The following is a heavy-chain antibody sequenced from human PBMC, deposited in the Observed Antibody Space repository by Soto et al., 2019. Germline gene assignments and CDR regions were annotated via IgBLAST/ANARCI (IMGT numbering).Heavy chain of an antibody. CDR3: ARHWQDIVVVPAVDY. Sequence: SETLSLTCTVSGGSRSSSGYCWGRIRQPPGKGLEWIGSIYYSGSTYYNPSLKSRVTISVDTSKNQFSLKLSSVTAADTAVYYCARHWQDIVVVPAVDYWGQGTLVTVSS. J-gene: IGHJ4*02. D-gene: IGHD2-2*01. CDR1: GGSRSSSGYC. V-gene: IGHV4-39*01. CDR2: IYYSGST.